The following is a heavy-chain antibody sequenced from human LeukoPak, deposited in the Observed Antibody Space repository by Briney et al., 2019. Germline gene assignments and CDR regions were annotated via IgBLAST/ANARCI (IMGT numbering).Heavy chain of an antibody. CDR2: INPSGGST. CDR1: GYTFTSYY. J-gene: IGHJ5*02. D-gene: IGHD3-3*01. CDR3: ARDPLYYDFWSGYSNWFDP. Sequence: GASVKVSCKASGYTFTSYYMHWVRQAPGQGLEWMGIINPSGGSTSYAQKFQGRVTMTRDMSTSTVYMELSSLRSEDTAVYYCARDPLYYDFWSGYSNWFDPWGQGTLVTVSS. V-gene: IGHV1-46*01.